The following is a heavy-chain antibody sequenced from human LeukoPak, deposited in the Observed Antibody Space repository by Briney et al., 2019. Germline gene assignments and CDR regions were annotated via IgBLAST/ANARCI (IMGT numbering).Heavy chain of an antibody. Sequence: SETLSLTCTVSGGSISSYYWSWIRQPAGKGLEWIGRIYTSGSTNYNPSLKSRVTMSVDTSKNQFSLKLSSVTAADTAVYYCARVLWFGEWNWYFDLWGRGTLVTVSS. CDR3: ARVLWFGEWNWYFDL. D-gene: IGHD3-10*01. CDR2: IYTSGST. J-gene: IGHJ2*01. CDR1: GGSISSYY. V-gene: IGHV4-4*07.